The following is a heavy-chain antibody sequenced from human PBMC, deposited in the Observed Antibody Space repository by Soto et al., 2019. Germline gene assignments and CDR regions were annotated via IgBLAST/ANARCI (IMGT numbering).Heavy chain of an antibody. CDR1: AGPFSSYA. Sequence: QVQLVQSGAEVKKPGSSVKVSCKASAGPFSSYAISWVRQAPGQGLEWMGGIIPIFGTANYAQKFQGRVTITADESTSTAYMELSSLRSEETAVYYCAREGAAAAFDYWGQGTLVTVSS. D-gene: IGHD6-13*01. J-gene: IGHJ4*02. CDR3: AREGAAAAFDY. CDR2: IIPIFGTA. V-gene: IGHV1-69*12.